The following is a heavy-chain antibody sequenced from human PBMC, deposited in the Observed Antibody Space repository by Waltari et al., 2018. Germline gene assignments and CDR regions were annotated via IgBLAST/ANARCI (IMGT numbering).Heavy chain of an antibody. V-gene: IGHV1-3*01. J-gene: IGHJ6*02. CDR3: ARNLGREKPPGRYYGMDV. CDR1: GYTFTSYA. D-gene: IGHD3-16*01. CDR2: INAGNGNT. Sequence: QVQLVQSGAEVKKPGASVKVSCKASGYTFTSYAMHWVRQAPGQRLEWMGWINAGNGNTKYSQKCQGRVTITRDTSASTAYMELSSLRSEDTAVYYCARNLGREKPPGRYYGMDVWGQGTTVTVSS.